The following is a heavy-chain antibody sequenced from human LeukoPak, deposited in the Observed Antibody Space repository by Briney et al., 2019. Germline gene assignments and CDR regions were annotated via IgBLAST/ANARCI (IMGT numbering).Heavy chain of an antibody. CDR2: ISWNSGSI. D-gene: IGHD2-15*01. CDR3: AKSRWGYYVDGSAAFDI. J-gene: IGHJ3*02. V-gene: IGHV3-9*01. Sequence: PGGSLRLSCAASGFTFDDYAMHWVRHAPGKGLEWVSGISWNSGSIGYADSVKGRFTISRDNAKNSLYLQMNSLRAEDTALYYCAKSRWGYYVDGSAAFDIWGQGTMVTVPS. CDR1: GFTFDDYA.